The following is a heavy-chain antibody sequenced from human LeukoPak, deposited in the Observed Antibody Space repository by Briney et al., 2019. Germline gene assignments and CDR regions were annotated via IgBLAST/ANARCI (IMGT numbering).Heavy chain of an antibody. CDR1: GFTFSSYG. V-gene: IGHV3-64D*09. CDR2: ISSDGGST. Sequence: GGSLRLSCSASGFTFSSYGMQWVRQAPGKGLEYVSAISSDGGSTYYADSVKGRFTISRDNTKNTLHLQMNSLKAEDTAVYYCVKDFGGNSDYWGQGTLVTVSS. J-gene: IGHJ4*02. CDR3: VKDFGGNSDY. D-gene: IGHD4-23*01.